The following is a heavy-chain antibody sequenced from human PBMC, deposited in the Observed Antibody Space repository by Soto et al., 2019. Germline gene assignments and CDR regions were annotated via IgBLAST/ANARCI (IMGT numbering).Heavy chain of an antibody. V-gene: IGHV4-31*02. CDR2: IFNSGTT. CDR3: ALALGPPTGLDY. D-gene: IGHD6-19*01. J-gene: IGHJ4*02. Sequence: QVQLQEAGPGLVKPSQTLSLTCSVSGASTVSHYHCTWIRQPPGKGLEWMGYIFNSGTTFYNPPRPSRLSIAMDTSGNHFSLELRSVTAEDTAVYYCALALGPPTGLDYWGQGTLVTFSS. CDR1: GASTVSHYH.